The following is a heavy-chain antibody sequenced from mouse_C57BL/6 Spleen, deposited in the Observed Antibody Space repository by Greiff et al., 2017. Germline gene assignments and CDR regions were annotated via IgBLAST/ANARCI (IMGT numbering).Heavy chain of an antibody. Sequence: QVQLQQSGPELVKPGASVKISCKASGYAFSSSWMNWVKQRPGKGLEWIGRIYPGDGDTNYNGKFKGKATLTADKSSSTAYMQLSSLTSEDSAVYFCARHDYDGGFAYWGQGTLVTVSA. J-gene: IGHJ3*01. D-gene: IGHD2-4*01. V-gene: IGHV1-82*01. CDR2: IYPGDGDT. CDR3: ARHDYDGGFAY. CDR1: GYAFSSSW.